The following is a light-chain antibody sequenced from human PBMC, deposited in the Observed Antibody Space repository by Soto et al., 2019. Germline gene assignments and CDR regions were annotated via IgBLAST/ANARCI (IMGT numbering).Light chain of an antibody. CDR1: QSVSSSY. J-gene: IGKJ4*01. CDR2: GAS. Sequence: EIVLTQSPGTLSLSPGERATLSCRASQSVSSSYLAWYQQKPGQAPRLLIYGASNRATGIPDRFRGSGSGTDFSLTISRLEPEDFAVYYCQQYDNWPLTFGGGTKVDIK. V-gene: IGKV3-20*01. CDR3: QQYDNWPLT.